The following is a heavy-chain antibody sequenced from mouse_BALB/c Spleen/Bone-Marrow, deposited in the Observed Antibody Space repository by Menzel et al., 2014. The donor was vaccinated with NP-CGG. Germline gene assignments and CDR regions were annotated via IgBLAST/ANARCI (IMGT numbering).Heavy chain of an antibody. V-gene: IGHV2-6-7*01. D-gene: IGHD2-4*01. CDR2: IWGDGST. CDR1: GFSLTGYG. J-gene: IGHJ4*01. CDR3: ARDSFLITRALDY. Sequence: VKLQESGPGLVAPSQSLSITRTVSGFSLTGYGVSWVRQPPGKGLEWLGMIWGDGSTDYNSALKSRLSINKDNSKSXVFLKMNSLQTDDTARYYCARDSFLITRALDYWGQGTSVTVSS.